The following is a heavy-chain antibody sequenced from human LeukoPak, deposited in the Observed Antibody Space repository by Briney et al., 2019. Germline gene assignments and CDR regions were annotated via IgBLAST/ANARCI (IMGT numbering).Heavy chain of an antibody. V-gene: IGHV1-18*04. CDR2: ISNYNGKT. CDR3: AKDVRDIAVVSAARKLFKNWFDP. Sequence: ASVKVSCKASGDIFTSYGFSWLRQAPGQGLEWMGWISNYNGKTKYREEFQGRVTMTTDTSTSTAYMVLRGLRSDDTAVYYCAKDVRDIAVVSAARKLFKNWFDPWGQGTLVTVSS. J-gene: IGHJ5*02. CDR1: GDIFTSYG. D-gene: IGHD2-21*01.